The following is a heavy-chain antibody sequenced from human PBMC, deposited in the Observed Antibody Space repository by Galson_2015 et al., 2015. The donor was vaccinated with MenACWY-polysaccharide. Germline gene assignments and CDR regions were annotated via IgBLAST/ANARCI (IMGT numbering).Heavy chain of an antibody. CDR2: ISAYNGNS. V-gene: IGHV1-18*01. CDR3: TRDLGQVQGAGIFFDF. CDR1: GYSFTTFG. J-gene: IGHJ4*02. D-gene: IGHD6-19*01. Sequence: SVKVSCKASGYSFTTFGISWVRQAPGQGLEWMGWISAYNGNSHYAQDLQGRVTMTTETSTGTAYMELRSLTSDDTAVYYCTRDLGQVQGAGIFFDFWGQGTPVTVSS.